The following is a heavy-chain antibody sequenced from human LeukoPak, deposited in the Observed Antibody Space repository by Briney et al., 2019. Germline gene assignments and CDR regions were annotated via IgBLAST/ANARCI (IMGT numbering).Heavy chain of an antibody. Sequence: GESLKISCKGSGYSFTTYWIAWVRQMPGKGLEWMGMIYPGDSDTRYSPSFQGQVSISADKSISTAYLQWSSLKASDTAMYYCAGYSRYNWFDPWGQGTLVTVSS. J-gene: IGHJ5*02. CDR2: IYPGDSDT. V-gene: IGHV5-51*01. CDR1: GYSFTTYW. CDR3: AGYSRYNWFDP. D-gene: IGHD6-13*01.